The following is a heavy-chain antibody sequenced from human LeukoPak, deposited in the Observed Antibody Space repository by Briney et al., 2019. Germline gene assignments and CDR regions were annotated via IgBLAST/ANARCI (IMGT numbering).Heavy chain of an antibody. D-gene: IGHD3-10*01. CDR3: ARVRYYGPGIYYRGLAY. Sequence: ASVKVSCKASGFTFSTYDINWVRQATGQGLEWMGWMNPNSGNTGYAQKFQGRVTMTRNTSISTAYMELSGLRSEDTAVYYCARVRYYGPGIYYRGLAYWGQGSLVTVSS. CDR2: MNPNSGNT. CDR1: GFTFSTYD. V-gene: IGHV1-8*01. J-gene: IGHJ4*02.